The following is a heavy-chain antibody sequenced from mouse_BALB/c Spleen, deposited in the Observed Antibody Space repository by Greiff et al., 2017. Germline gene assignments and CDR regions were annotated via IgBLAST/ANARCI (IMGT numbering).Heavy chain of an antibody. J-gene: IGHJ2*01. V-gene: IGHV1-7*01. Sequence: QVQLKQSGAELAKPGASVKMSCKASGYTFTSYWMHWVKQRPGQGLEWIGYINPSTGYTEYNQKFKDKATLTADKSSSTAYMQLSSLTSEDSAVYYCARDGNPVKYYFDYWGQGTTLTVSS. CDR3: ARDGNPVKYYFDY. D-gene: IGHD2-1*01. CDR2: INPSTGYT. CDR1: GYTFTSYW.